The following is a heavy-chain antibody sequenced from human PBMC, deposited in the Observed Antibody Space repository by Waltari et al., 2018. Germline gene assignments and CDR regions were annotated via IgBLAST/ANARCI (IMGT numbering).Heavy chain of an antibody. J-gene: IGHJ3*01. CDR1: GGSIISNRHY. Sequence: QLHLQEAGPGLVKPSETLSLTCSVSGGSIISNRHYWAWIRQPPGKGLEWTATIPYTRTTYYNPSLKSRVTISVDTSKNQFSLKLTSVTAADTAVYYCATYVGASIGTAAFDVWGQGTMVTVSS. CDR3: ATYVGASIGTAAFDV. D-gene: IGHD3-16*01. CDR2: IPYTRTT. V-gene: IGHV4-39*01.